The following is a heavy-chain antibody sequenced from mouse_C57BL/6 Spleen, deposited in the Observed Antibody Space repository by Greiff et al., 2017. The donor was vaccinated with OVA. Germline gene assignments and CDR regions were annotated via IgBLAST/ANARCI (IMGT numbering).Heavy chain of an antibody. CDR3: ARWMYYYAMDY. V-gene: IGHV1-80*01. CDR1: GYAFSSYW. J-gene: IGHJ4*01. Sequence: QVQLQQSGAELVKPGASVKISCKASGYAFSSYWMNWVKQRPGKGLEWIGQIYPGDGDTNYNGKFKGKATLTADKSSSTTYMQLSSLTSEDSAVYCCARWMYYYAMDYWGQGTSVTVSS. CDR2: IYPGDGDT.